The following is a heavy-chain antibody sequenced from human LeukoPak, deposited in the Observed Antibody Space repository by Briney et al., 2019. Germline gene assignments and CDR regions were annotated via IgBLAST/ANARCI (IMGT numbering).Heavy chain of an antibody. D-gene: IGHD1-26*01. CDR1: GYTFTSYD. CDR3: ARGVVGGSYFYYYYGMDV. Sequence: ASVKVSCKASGYTFTSYDINWVRQATGQGLEWMGWMNPNSGNTGYAQKFQGRVTMTRNTSISTAYMELSSLGSEDTAVYYCARGVVGGSYFYYYYGMDVWGQGTTVTVSS. J-gene: IGHJ6*02. V-gene: IGHV1-8*01. CDR2: MNPNSGNT.